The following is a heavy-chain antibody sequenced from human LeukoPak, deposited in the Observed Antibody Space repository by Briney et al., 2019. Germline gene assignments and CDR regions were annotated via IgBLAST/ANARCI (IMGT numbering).Heavy chain of an antibody. J-gene: IGHJ5*02. Sequence: SETLSLTCTVSGGSISSSSYYWGWIRQPPGKGLEWIGSIYYSGSTYYNPSLKSRVTISVDTSKNQFSLKLSSVTAADTAVYYCARDARRGWFDPWGQGTLVTVSS. V-gene: IGHV4-39*07. CDR2: IYYSGST. CDR1: GGSISSSSYY. D-gene: IGHD3-10*01. CDR3: ARDARRGWFDP.